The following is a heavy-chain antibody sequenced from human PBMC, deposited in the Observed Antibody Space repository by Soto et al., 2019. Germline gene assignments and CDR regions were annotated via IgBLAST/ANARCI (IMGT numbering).Heavy chain of an antibody. J-gene: IGHJ4*02. D-gene: IGHD2-21*02. Sequence: SGPTLVNPTQTLTLTCTFSGFSLSTSGVGMGWIRQPPGKALEWLAFIYWDDDKRYSPSLKSRLTITKDTSKNQVVLTMTNMDPVATATYFCVHICGGDCYSGLGVDYRGQGTLVTVS. V-gene: IGHV2-5*02. CDR2: IYWDDDK. CDR1: GFSLSTSGVG. CDR3: VHICGGDCYSGLGVDY.